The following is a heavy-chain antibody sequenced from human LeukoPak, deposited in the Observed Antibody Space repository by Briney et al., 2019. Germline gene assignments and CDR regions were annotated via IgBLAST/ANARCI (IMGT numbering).Heavy chain of an antibody. CDR2: IVPNFGTT. J-gene: IGHJ4*02. CDR3: ARDGELLWSLDY. CDR1: GGTFSSYA. Sequence: GASVKVSCKASGGTFSSYAINWVRQAPGQGLEWMGGIVPNFGTTTYAQKIQGRVTITADESTTTVYMELSSLRSEDTAVYYCARDGELLWSLDYWGQGTLVTVSS. V-gene: IGHV1-69*13. D-gene: IGHD3-10*01.